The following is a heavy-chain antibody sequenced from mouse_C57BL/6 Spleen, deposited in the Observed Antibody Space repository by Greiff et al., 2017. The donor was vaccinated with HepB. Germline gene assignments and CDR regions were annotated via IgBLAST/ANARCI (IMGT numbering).Heavy chain of an antibody. D-gene: IGHD2-3*01. CDR2: INPNNGGT. V-gene: IGHV1-26*01. CDR3: ARGDGYPTGSFDY. CDR1: GYTFTDYY. Sequence: VQLQQSGPELVKPGASVKISCKASGYTFTDYYMNWVKQSHGKSLEWIGDINPNNGGTSYNQKFKGKATLTVDKSSSTAYMELRSLTSEDSAVYYCARGDGYPTGSFDYWGQGTTLTVSS. J-gene: IGHJ2*01.